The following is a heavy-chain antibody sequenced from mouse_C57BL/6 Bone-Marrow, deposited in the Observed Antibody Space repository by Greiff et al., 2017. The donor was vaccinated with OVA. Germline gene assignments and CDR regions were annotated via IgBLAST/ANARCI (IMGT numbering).Heavy chain of an antibody. CDR2: INPGSGGT. V-gene: IGHV1-54*01. CDR1: GYAFTNYL. CDR3: ARRITTVVAPFDY. J-gene: IGHJ2*01. D-gene: IGHD1-1*01. Sequence: ESGAELVRPGTSVKVSCKASGYAFTNYLIEWVKQRPGQGLEWIGVINPGSGGTNYNEKFKGKATLTADKSSSTAYMQLSSLTSEDSAVYFCARRITTVVAPFDYWGQGTTLTVSS.